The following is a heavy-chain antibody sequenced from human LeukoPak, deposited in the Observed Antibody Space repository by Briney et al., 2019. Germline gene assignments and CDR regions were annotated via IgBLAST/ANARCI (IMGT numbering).Heavy chain of an antibody. D-gene: IGHD6-13*01. J-gene: IGHJ4*02. Sequence: ASVKVSCKASGYTFTGYYMYWVRQAPGQGREWMGWINPNSGGTNYAQKFQGRVTMTRDTSISTAYMELSRLRSDDTAVYYCARTGYSSTYRFTGDYWGQGTLVTVSS. CDR3: ARTGYSSTYRFTGDY. V-gene: IGHV1-2*02. CDR2: INPNSGGT. CDR1: GYTFTGYY.